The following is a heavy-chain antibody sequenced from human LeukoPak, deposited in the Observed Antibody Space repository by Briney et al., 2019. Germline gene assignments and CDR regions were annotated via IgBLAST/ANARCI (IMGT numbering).Heavy chain of an antibody. V-gene: IGHV1-69*05. CDR2: IIPIFGTA. J-gene: IGHJ4*02. CDR1: GGTFSSYA. D-gene: IGHD6-19*01. Sequence: SVKVSCKASGGTFSSYAISWVRQTPGQGLEWMGGIIPIFGTANYAQKFQGRVTITTDESTSTAYMELSSLRSEDTAVYYCARDSRIAVAGPFDYWGQGTLVTVSS. CDR3: ARDSRIAVAGPFDY.